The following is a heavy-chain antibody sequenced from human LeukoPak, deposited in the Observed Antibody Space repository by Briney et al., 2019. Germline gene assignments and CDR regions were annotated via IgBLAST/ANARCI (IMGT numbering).Heavy chain of an antibody. V-gene: IGHV3-11*01. J-gene: IGHJ4*02. Sequence: GGSLRLSCAASGFTFSDYYMSWIRQAPGKGLEWVSYISSSGSTIYYADSVMGRFTISRDNAKNSLYLQMNSLRAEDTAVYYCAGSGWQNYYYFDYWGQGTLVTVSS. CDR3: AGSGWQNYYYFDY. D-gene: IGHD6-19*01. CDR1: GFTFSDYY. CDR2: ISSSGSTI.